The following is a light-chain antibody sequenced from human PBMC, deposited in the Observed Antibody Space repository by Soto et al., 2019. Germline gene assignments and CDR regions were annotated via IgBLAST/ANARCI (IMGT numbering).Light chain of an antibody. J-gene: IGKJ1*01. Sequence: EVVVTQSPATLSVSPGERATLSCRATQSVRSNFAWYQQKPGQAPRLLIYGASTRATGIPARFSGSGSGTEFTLTISSLQSEDFAVYYCQQYNDWPPTFGQGTKV. V-gene: IGKV3-15*01. CDR1: QSVRSN. CDR2: GAS. CDR3: QQYNDWPPT.